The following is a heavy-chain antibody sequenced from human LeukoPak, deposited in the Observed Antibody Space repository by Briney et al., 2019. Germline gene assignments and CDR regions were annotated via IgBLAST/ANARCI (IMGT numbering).Heavy chain of an antibody. Sequence: PGGSLRLSCAASGFTFSTYWMTWVRQAPGKGLEWVANIKYDGREKYYVDSVKGRFTLSRDNARNAIYLQMNSLRVDDTAVYYCARDRSSDTSRVPFDYWGQGILVTVSS. CDR3: ARDRSSDTSRVPFDY. D-gene: IGHD3-22*01. CDR2: IKYDGREK. J-gene: IGHJ4*02. CDR1: GFTFSTYW. V-gene: IGHV3-7*01.